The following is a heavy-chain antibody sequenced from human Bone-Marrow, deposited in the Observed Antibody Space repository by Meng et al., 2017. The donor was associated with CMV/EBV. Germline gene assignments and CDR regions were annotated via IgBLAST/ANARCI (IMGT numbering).Heavy chain of an antibody. Sequence: VLSGAERKKPGAVLKVSCKAAGYTITDYYIDWVRQAPGQGFQWMGWINPNDDTNYAQNFQGRVTMTRDMSINTIYMELSRLTSEDTAVYYCARSSGWSRFDHWGHGTLVTVSS. V-gene: IGHV1-2*02. CDR2: INPNDDT. D-gene: IGHD6-19*01. CDR1: GYTITDYY. J-gene: IGHJ4*01. CDR3: ARSSGWSRFDH.